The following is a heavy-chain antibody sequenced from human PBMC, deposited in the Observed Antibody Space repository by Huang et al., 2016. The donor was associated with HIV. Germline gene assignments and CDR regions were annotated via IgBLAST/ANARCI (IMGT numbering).Heavy chain of an antibody. J-gene: IGHJ4*02. CDR3: ARHERWAMVRGVPQWGFDY. CDR2: IYYGGST. CDR1: GGSISSSRYY. V-gene: IGHV4-39*01. Sequence: QLQLQESGPGLVKPSETLSLTCTVSGGSISSSRYYWGWIRQPPGNGLEWIGTIYYGGSTYYNPSLKGRVTISVDTSKNQFSLKLSSVTAADTAVYYCARHERWAMVRGVPQWGFDYWGQGTLVTVSS. D-gene: IGHD3-10*01.